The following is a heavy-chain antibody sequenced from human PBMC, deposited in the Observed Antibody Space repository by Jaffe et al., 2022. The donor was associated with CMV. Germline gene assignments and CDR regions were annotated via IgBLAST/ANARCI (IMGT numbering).Heavy chain of an antibody. CDR3: ARVGGIHYSGSGSYYNTPFDY. J-gene: IGHJ4*02. CDR2: IYYSGST. Sequence: QLQLQESGPGLVKPSETLSLTCTVSGGSISSNTYYWGWIRQPPGKGLEWIANIYYSGSTYYNPSLQSRVTISVDTSKNQFSLRLSSVTAADTAVYYCARVGGIHYSGSGSYYNTPFDYWGQGTLVTVSS. V-gene: IGHV4-39*01. CDR1: GGSISSNTYY. D-gene: IGHD3-10*01.